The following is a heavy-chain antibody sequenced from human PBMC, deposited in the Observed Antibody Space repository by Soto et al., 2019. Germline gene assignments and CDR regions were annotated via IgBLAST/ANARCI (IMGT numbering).Heavy chain of an antibody. J-gene: IGHJ5*02. CDR1: GGSISSGGYY. V-gene: IGHV4-31*01. CDR3: AISSGYAYWFDP. Sequence: QVQLQESGPGLVKPSQTLSLTCTVSGGSISSGGYYWSWIRQHPGKGLEWIGYIYYSGSTYYNPSIKGAVTISVDTSKNHFSLELRSVTAADTAVYYCAISSGYAYWFDPWGHGTLVTVSS. D-gene: IGHD3-22*01. CDR2: IYYSGST.